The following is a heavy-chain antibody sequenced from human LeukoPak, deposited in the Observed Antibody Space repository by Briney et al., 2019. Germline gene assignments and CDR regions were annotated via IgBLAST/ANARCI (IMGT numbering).Heavy chain of an antibody. J-gene: IGHJ6*03. CDR2: INHSGST. V-gene: IGHV4-34*01. Sequence: SETLSLTCAVYGGSFSGYYWSWIRQPPGKGLEWIGEINHSGSTNYNPSLKSRVTISVDTSKNQFSLKLSSVTAADTAVYYCAGGYCSSTSCRYYYYYMDVWGKGTTVTVSS. CDR3: AGGYCSSTSCRYYYYYMDV. D-gene: IGHD2-2*01. CDR1: GGSFSGYY.